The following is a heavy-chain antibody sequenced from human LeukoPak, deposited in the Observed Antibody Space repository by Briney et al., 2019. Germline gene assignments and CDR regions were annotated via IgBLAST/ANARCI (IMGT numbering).Heavy chain of an antibody. CDR2: ISSSSSTI. D-gene: IGHD1/OR15-1a*01. J-gene: IGHJ4*02. Sequence: GETLRLSCEASGFAFSSYSMNWVRQAPGKGLEWVSHISSSSSTIYYADSVKGRFTISRDNAKNSLYLQMNSLRDEDTAVYYCARDGLKAGTTRGFDYWGQGTLVTVSS. V-gene: IGHV3-48*02. CDR1: GFAFSSYS. CDR3: ARDGLKAGTTRGFDY.